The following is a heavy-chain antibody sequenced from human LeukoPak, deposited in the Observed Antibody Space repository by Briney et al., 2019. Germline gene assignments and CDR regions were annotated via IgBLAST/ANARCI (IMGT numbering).Heavy chain of an antibody. D-gene: IGHD6-13*01. CDR3: ARHSWSHYFDY. J-gene: IGHJ4*02. CDR1: GGSFSGYY. V-gene: IGHV4-34*01. CDR2: INHSGST. Sequence: SETLSLTCAVYGGSFSGYYWSWIRQPPGKGLEWIGEINHSGSTNYNPSLKSRVTISVDTSKNQFSLKLSSVTAADTAVYYCARHSWSHYFDYWGQGTLVTVSS.